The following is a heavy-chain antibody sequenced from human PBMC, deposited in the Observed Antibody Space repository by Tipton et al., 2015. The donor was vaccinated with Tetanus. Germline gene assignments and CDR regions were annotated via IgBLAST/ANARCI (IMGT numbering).Heavy chain of an antibody. V-gene: IGHV1-69*09. CDR2: IIPILGIA. CDR3: AXAYCGGDCYSGHFDY. Sequence: QLVQSGAEVKKPGSSVKVSCXASGGTFSSYAISWVRQAPGQGLEWMGRIIPILGIANYAQKFQGRVTITADKSTSTAYMELSSLRSEDTAVYYCAXAYCGGDCYSGHFDYWGQGALVTVSS. D-gene: IGHD2-21*02. J-gene: IGHJ4*02. CDR1: GGTFSSYA.